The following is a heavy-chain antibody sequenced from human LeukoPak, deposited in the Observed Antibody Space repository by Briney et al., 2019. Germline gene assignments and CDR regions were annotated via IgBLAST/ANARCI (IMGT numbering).Heavy chain of an antibody. CDR2: INHSGST. V-gene: IGHV4-34*01. CDR3: ARAYNWTRRGCNWFDP. CDR1: GGSFSGYY. D-gene: IGHD1-20*01. Sequence: SETLSLTCAVYGGSFSGYYWSWIRQPPGKGLEWIGEINHSGSTNYNPSLKSRVTISVDTSKNQFSLKLSSVTAADTAVYYCARAYNWTRRGCNWFDPWGQGTLVTVSS. J-gene: IGHJ5*02.